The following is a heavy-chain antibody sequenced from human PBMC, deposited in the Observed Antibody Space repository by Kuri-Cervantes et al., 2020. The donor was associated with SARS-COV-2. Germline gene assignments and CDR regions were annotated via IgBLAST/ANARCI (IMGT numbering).Heavy chain of an antibody. D-gene: IGHD3-3*01. CDR1: GGSVNSGSYY. CDR3: ARTQSGTLFGVVATFDS. Sequence: GSLRLSCTVSGGSVNSGSYYWSWIRQPPGKGLEWIGDIFYSGRTNYNPSLKGRITMSVDTSKDQFSLKFTSVTAADTAVYYCARTQSGTLFGVVATFDSWGQGILVTVSS. CDR2: IFYSGRT. J-gene: IGHJ4*02. V-gene: IGHV4-61*01.